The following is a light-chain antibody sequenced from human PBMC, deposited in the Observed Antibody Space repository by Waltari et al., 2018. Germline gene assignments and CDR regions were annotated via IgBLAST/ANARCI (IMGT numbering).Light chain of an antibody. CDR3: QHYYGLVVT. Sequence: ETVLTQSPGTRSLSPGGSATLSCRASQSVTSISLSWYQQKPGQAPSLLIYGASRRATGIPDRFSGSGSGTDFTLTISRLEPEDFAVYYCQHYYGLVVTFGGGTKVEI. V-gene: IGKV3-20*01. CDR2: GAS. CDR1: QSVTSIS. J-gene: IGKJ4*01.